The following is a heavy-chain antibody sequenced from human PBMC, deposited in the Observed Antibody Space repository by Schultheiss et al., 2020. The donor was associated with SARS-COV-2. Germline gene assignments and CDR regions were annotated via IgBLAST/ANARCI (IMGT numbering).Heavy chain of an antibody. CDR1: GYTFTGYY. CDR2: INPNSGGT. Sequence: GGSLRLSCKASGYTFTGYYMHWVRQAPGQGLEWMGWINPNSGGTNYAQKFQGWVTMTRDTSISTAYMELSRLRSDDTAVYYCARKGSSWDYGMDVWGQGTTVTVSS. D-gene: IGHD6-13*01. CDR3: ARKGSSWDYGMDV. V-gene: IGHV1-2*04. J-gene: IGHJ6*02.